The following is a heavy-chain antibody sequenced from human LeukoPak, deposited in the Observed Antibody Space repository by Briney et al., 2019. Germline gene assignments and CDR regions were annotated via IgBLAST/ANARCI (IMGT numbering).Heavy chain of an antibody. CDR3: AREPYGSGSQPVDY. CDR2: IIPIFGTA. Sequence: GASVKVSCKASGGTSSSYAIRWVRQAPGQGLEWMVRIIPIFGTANYAQKFQGRVTITTDESTSTAYMELSSLRSEDTAVYYCAREPYGSGSQPVDYWGQGTLVTVSS. J-gene: IGHJ4*02. V-gene: IGHV1-69*05. CDR1: GGTSSSYA. D-gene: IGHD3-10*01.